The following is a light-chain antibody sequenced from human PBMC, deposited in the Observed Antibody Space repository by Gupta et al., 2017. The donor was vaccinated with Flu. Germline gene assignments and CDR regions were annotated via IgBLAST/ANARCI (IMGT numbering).Light chain of an antibody. J-gene: IGKJ2*01. CDR1: KSISSY. V-gene: IGKV1-39*01. CDR2: AAA. Sequence: DIQLTPSPSSLSASVGDRVTITCRASKSISSYLHWYQQKPGKAPKLLIYAAASLQSGVPSRLSGSGSGTDCTLTTSRLQPEDCATDYGQPSERSSYTCGQGPTVA. CDR3: QPSERSSYT.